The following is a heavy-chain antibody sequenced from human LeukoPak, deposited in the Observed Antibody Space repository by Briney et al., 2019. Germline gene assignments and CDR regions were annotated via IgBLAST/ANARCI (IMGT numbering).Heavy chain of an antibody. CDR1: GGSFSGYY. CDR3: ARGITVVYYFDL. CDR2: IHYTGAT. Sequence: PSETLSLTCAVDGGSFSGYYWRWFRQPPGKGLEWIGEIHYTGATNYSPSLKGRVTISPGTSNNQVSLRMKSVTAADTAVYYCARGITVVYYFDLWGRGTLVTVSS. J-gene: IGHJ2*01. D-gene: IGHD1-20*01. V-gene: IGHV4-34*01.